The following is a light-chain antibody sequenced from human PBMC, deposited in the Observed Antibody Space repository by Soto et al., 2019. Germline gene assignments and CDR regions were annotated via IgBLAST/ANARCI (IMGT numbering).Light chain of an antibody. J-gene: IGLJ3*02. CDR2: AVT. Sequence: QAVVTQPRSVSGSPGQSVTISCTGTSSDVGAYDYVSWYQQRPDKAPKLMIYAVTKRPSGVPDRFSGSKSGYTASLTISGLQAEDEADYYCCSYAGRFTWVFGGGTKVTVL. V-gene: IGLV2-11*01. CDR1: SSDVGAYDY. CDR3: CSYAGRFTWV.